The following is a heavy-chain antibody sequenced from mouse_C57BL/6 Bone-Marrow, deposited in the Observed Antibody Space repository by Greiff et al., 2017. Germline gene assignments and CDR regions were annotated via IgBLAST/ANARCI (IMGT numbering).Heavy chain of an antibody. Sequence: VQLPQSGAELARPGASVKMSCKASGYTFTSYTLHWVKQRPGQGLEWIGYINPSSGYTQYNQKFTDKATLTADKSSSTAYMQRSSLTSEDSAGYYCARGGGRDDWGQGTSDTVSS. V-gene: IGHV1-4*01. CDR1: GYTFTSYT. CDR3: ARGGGRDD. J-gene: IGHJ4*01. CDR2: INPSSGYT.